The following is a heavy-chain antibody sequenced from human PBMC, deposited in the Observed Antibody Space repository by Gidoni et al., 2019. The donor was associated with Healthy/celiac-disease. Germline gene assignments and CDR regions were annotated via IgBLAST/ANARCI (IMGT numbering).Heavy chain of an antibody. CDR3: ARKALAVGSSDLDY. Sequence: QVQLVPSAAEVKKPGASVTVSCKASGYTFTGYYMHWVRQAPGQGVEWMGWINTNSGGTNYAQKFQGRVTMTRDTSISTAYMELSRLRADDTAVYYCARKALAVGSSDLDYWGQGTLVTVSS. CDR2: INTNSGGT. D-gene: IGHD1-26*01. CDR1: GYTFTGYY. J-gene: IGHJ4*02. V-gene: IGHV1-2*02.